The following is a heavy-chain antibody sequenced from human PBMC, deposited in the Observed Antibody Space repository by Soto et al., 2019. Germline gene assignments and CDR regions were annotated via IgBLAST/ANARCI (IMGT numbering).Heavy chain of an antibody. CDR3: AKDDGSGSYLPLGY. CDR1: GFTFSSYA. J-gene: IGHJ4*02. V-gene: IGHV3-23*01. CDR2: ISGSGGST. D-gene: IGHD3-10*01. Sequence: GGSLRLSCAASGFTFSSYAMSWVRQAPGKGLEWVSAISGSGGSTYYADSVKGRFTISRDNSKNTLYLQMNSLRAEDTAVYYCAKDDGSGSYLPLGYWGQGTLITVSS.